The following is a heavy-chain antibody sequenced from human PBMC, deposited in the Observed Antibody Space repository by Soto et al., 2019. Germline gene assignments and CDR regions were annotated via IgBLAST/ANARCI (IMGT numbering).Heavy chain of an antibody. CDR1: GYNFASYW. D-gene: IGHD2-2*01. CDR2: IDPIDSYT. J-gene: IGHJ6*02. Sequence: GESLKISCQGSGYNFASYWISWVRQMPGKGLEWMGRIDPIDSYTNYSPSFQGHVTISADRSISTAYLQWSSLKASDTAMYYCAGRYRSSARRPRSYHGMDVWGQGTTVTVSS. V-gene: IGHV5-10-1*01. CDR3: AGRYRSSARRPRSYHGMDV.